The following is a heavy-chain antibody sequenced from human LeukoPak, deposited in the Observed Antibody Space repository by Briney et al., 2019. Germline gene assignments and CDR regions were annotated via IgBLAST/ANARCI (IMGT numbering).Heavy chain of an antibody. Sequence: GGSLRLSCAASGFIFNRYSMNWVRQAPGKGLEWVSSISSSSRYIYYADSVKGRFTISRDNAKNSLYLQMNSLRAEDTAVYYCARDREEDYYMDVWGKGTTVTVSS. CDR1: GFIFNRYS. J-gene: IGHJ6*03. CDR3: ARDREEDYYMDV. CDR2: ISSSSRYI. V-gene: IGHV3-21*01.